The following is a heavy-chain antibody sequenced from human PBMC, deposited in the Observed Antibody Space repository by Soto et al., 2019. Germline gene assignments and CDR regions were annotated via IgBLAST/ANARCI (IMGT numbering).Heavy chain of an antibody. D-gene: IGHD2-2*01. CDR1: GDTFSFYT. V-gene: IGHV1-69*04. Sequence: ASVKVSCKASGDTFSFYTINWVRQAPGLGLEWMGRVNPILSMSNYAQKFQGRVTMTADKSTSTAYMELRSLRSEDTAVYYCAREDPPSFNWGQGTRVTVSS. J-gene: IGHJ4*02. CDR2: VNPILSMS. CDR3: AREDPPSFN.